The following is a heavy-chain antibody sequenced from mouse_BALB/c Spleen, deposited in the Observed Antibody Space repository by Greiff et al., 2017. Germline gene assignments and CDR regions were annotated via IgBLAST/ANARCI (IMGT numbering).Heavy chain of an antibody. V-gene: IGHV1S137*01. D-gene: IGHD1-1*02. J-gene: IGHJ2*01. CDR2: ISTYYGDA. CDR1: GYTFTDYA. CDR3: ARAVATRYYFDY. Sequence: VQLQQSGAELVRPGVSVKISCKGSGYTFTDYAMHWVKQSHAKSLEWIGVISTYYGDASYNQKFKGKATMTVDKSSSTAYMELARLTSEDSAIYYCARAVATRYYFDYWGQGTTLTVSS.